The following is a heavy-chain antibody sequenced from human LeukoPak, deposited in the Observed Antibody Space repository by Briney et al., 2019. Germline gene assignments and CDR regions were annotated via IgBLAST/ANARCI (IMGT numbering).Heavy chain of an antibody. CDR2: ISYDGSNK. CDR1: GFTFSDYH. CDR3: ARVESDSSGWHRNYYYGMDV. V-gene: IGHV3-30*19. J-gene: IGHJ6*02. Sequence: GGSLRLSCAASGFTFSDYHMRWIRQAPGKGLEWVAVISYDGSNKYYADSVKGRFTISRDNSKNTLYLQMNSLRAEDTAVYYCARVESDSSGWHRNYYYGMDVWGQGTTVTVSS. D-gene: IGHD6-19*01.